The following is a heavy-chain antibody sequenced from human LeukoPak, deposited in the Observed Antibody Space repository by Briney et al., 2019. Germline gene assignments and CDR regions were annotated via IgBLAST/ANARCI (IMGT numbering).Heavy chain of an antibody. Sequence: SETLSLTCTVSGGSISSSSYYWGWIRQPPGKGLEWIGSIYYSGSTYYNPSLKSRVTISVDTSKNQFSLKLSSVTAADTAVYYCARIVVADFDYWGQGTLVTVSS. V-gene: IGHV4-39*01. CDR3: ARIVVADFDY. CDR1: GGSISSSSYY. CDR2: IYYSGST. D-gene: IGHD3-22*01. J-gene: IGHJ4*02.